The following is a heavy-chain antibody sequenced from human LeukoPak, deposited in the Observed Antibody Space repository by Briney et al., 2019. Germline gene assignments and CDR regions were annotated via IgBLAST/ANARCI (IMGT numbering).Heavy chain of an antibody. Sequence: SVKVSCKASGGTFSSYTISWVRQAPGQGLEWMGRIIPILGIANYAQKFQGRVTITADKSTSTAYMELSSLRSEDTAVYYCARDGMRGSFDYWGQGTLVTVSP. CDR3: ARDGMRGSFDY. V-gene: IGHV1-69*04. J-gene: IGHJ4*02. CDR2: IIPILGIA. D-gene: IGHD2-8*01. CDR1: GGTFSSYT.